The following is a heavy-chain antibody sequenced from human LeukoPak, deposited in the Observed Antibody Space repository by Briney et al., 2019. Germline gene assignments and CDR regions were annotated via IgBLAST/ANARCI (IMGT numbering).Heavy chain of an antibody. Sequence: GGSLRLSCAASGFTFSNAWMSWVRQAPGQGLEWLGRIKSKTDGGTTDYAAPVKGRFTISRDDSKNTLYLQMNSLKTEDTAVYYCAYWSSSSWNYWGQGTLVTVSS. CDR2: IKSKTDGGTT. V-gene: IGHV3-15*01. J-gene: IGHJ4*02. CDR1: GFTFSNAW. D-gene: IGHD6-13*01. CDR3: AYWSSSSWNY.